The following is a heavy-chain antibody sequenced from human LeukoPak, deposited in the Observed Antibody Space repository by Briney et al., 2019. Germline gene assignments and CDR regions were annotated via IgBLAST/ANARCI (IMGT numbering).Heavy chain of an antibody. V-gene: IGHV4-59*01. CDR2: IYYSGST. CDR3: ARVGANYDFWSGYYFDRYYFDY. D-gene: IGHD3-3*01. Sequence: NASETLSLTCTVSGGSISSYYWSWIRQPPGKGLEWIGYIYYSGSTNYNPSLKSRVTISVDTSKNQFSLKLSSVTAADTAVYYCARVGANYDFWSGYYFDRYYFDYWDQGTLVTVSS. CDR1: GGSISSYY. J-gene: IGHJ4*02.